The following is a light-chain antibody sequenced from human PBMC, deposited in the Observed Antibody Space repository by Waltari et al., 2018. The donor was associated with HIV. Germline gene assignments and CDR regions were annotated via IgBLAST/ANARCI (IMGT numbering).Light chain of an antibody. J-gene: IGLJ2*01. CDR1: GSNIGTYS. Sequence: SVVTQPPSASGTPGQRVTISCSGSGSNIGTYSVNWYQHFPGTAPKLLSYMNDQRPSGVPGRFSGSQSGTSASLAISGLQYDDEADYYCAVWDDSLGGAVFGGGTKLTVL. CDR2: MND. CDR3: AVWDDSLGGAV. V-gene: IGLV1-47*01.